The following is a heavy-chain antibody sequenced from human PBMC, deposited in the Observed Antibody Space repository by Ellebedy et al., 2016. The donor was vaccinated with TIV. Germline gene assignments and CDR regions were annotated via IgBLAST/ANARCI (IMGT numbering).Heavy chain of an antibody. CDR2: VSGSGGRT. CDR1: GFPFSSYA. D-gene: IGHD2-21*01. V-gene: IGHV3-23*01. J-gene: IGHJ4*02. CDR3: AKDLLSNEPDC. Sequence: GESLKISCAASGFPFSSYAMSWVRQAPGKGLEWVSTVSGSGGRTSYTDSVKGRFAISRDNSKNTLYLQMNSLRADDTAIYYCAKDLLSNEPDCWGQGTLVSVSS.